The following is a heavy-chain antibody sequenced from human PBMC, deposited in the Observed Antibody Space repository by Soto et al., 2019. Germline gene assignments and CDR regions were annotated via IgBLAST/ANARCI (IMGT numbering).Heavy chain of an antibody. CDR1: GGSISSYY. Sequence: PSETLSLTCTVSGGSISSYYWSWIRQPPGKGLEWIGYIYYSGSTNYNPSLKSRVTISVDTSKNQFSLKLSSVTAADTAVYYCARDFLPFYDSSGYYGGAFDIWGQGIMVTVSS. CDR3: ARDFLPFYDSSGYYGGAFDI. D-gene: IGHD3-22*01. J-gene: IGHJ3*02. CDR2: IYYSGST. V-gene: IGHV4-59*01.